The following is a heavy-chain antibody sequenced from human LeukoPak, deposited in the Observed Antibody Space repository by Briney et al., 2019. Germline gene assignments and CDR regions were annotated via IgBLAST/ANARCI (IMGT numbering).Heavy chain of an antibody. CDR3: AKGFSVLASNHYFLGYGMDV. Sequence: GRSLTPACAPAALSFDDFSTGCVRPAPQEVLGWVSLTSVDVGSTYYADSVKGRFTITRDNSKNSLYLQMTNLRTEDTALYYCAKGFSVLASNHYFLGYGMDVWGQGTMVTVSS. D-gene: IGHD1-14*01. J-gene: IGHJ6*02. CDR1: ALSFDDFS. V-gene: IGHV3-43*02. CDR2: TSVDVGST.